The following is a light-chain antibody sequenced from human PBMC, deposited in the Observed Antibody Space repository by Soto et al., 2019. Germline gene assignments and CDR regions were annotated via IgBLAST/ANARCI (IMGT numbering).Light chain of an antibody. J-gene: IGKJ3*01. Sequence: DIVMTQSPDSLAVSLGERATINCKSSQSVLYSSNNKNYLAWYQQKPGQPPKLLIYWASTRESGVPDRFSGSGSGTDLTLTISSLQAEDVAVYYCQQYYSTPFTFGPGTKVDI. V-gene: IGKV4-1*01. CDR2: WAS. CDR1: QSVLYSSNNKNY. CDR3: QQYYSTPFT.